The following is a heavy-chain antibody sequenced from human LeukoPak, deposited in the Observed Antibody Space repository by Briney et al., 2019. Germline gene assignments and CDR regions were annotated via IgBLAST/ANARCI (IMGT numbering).Heavy chain of an antibody. D-gene: IGHD2-15*01. CDR3: ANYLGYCSGGSCYARRLDY. CDR2: ISGSGGST. V-gene: IGHV3-23*01. J-gene: IGHJ4*02. CDR1: GFTFNSYA. Sequence: PGGSLRLSCAASGFTFNSYAMSWVRQAPGKGLEWVSAISGSGGSTYYADSVKGRFTISRDNSKNTLYLQMNSLRAADTAVYYCANYLGYCSGGSCYARRLDYWGQGTLVTVSS.